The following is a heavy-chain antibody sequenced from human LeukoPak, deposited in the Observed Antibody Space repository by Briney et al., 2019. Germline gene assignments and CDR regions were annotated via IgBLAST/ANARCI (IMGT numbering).Heavy chain of an antibody. D-gene: IGHD3-22*01. CDR1: GGSISSYY. Sequence: SETLSLTCTVSGGSISSYYWSWIRQPPGKGLEWIGYIYYSGSTNYNPSLKSRVTISADTSKNQFSLKLSSVTAADTAVYYCAREGNDYDSSGFDYWGQGTLVTVSS. CDR2: IYYSGST. J-gene: IGHJ4*02. CDR3: AREGNDYDSSGFDY. V-gene: IGHV4-59*13.